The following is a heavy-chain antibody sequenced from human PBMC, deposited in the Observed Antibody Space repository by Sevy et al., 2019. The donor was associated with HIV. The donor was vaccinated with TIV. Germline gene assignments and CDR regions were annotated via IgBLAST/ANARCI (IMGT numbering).Heavy chain of an antibody. CDR1: GFTFSNAW. CDR2: IKSKTDGGPT. Sequence: GGSLRLSCAASGFTFSNAWMSWVRQAPGKGLEWVGRIKSKTDGGPTDYAEPVKGRFTISRDDSKNTLYLQMNSLKTEDTAVYYCTTVAQFTAFDIWGQGTMVTVSS. J-gene: IGHJ3*02. V-gene: IGHV3-15*01. CDR3: TTVAQFTAFDI.